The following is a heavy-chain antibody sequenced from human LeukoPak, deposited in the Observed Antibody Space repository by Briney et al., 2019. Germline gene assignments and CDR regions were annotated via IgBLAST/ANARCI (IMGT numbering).Heavy chain of an antibody. Sequence: GASVKVSCKASGYTFTGYYMHWVRQAPGQGLEWMGRINPNSGGTNYAQKFQGRVTMTRDTSISTAYMELSSLRSDDTAVYYCAREYLDPGLGVPAARGFPFDPWGQGTLVTVSS. J-gene: IGHJ5*02. D-gene: IGHD2-2*01. V-gene: IGHV1-2*06. CDR2: INPNSGGT. CDR1: GYTFTGYY. CDR3: AREYLDPGLGVPAARGFPFDP.